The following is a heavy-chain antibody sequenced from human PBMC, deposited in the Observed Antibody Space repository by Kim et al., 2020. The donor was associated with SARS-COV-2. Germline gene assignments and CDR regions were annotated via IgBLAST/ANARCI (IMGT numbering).Heavy chain of an antibody. CDR1: GDSMNGHY. Sequence: SETLSLTCSVSGDSMNGHYWTWIRQPPGKGLEWIGYVYYSGRINYNPSLRSRLTISVDTSKNQFSLKLTSVSAADTAVYYCARIPDSSGWPFDYWGQGTLVTVSS. V-gene: IGHV4-59*11. CDR3: ARIPDSSGWPFDY. J-gene: IGHJ4*02. CDR2: VYYSGRI. D-gene: IGHD6-19*01.